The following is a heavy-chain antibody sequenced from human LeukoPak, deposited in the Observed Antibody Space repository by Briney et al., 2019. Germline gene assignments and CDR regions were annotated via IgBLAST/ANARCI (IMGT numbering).Heavy chain of an antibody. V-gene: IGHV3-33*01. Sequence: PGGSLRLSCAASGFTFSSYGMHWVRQAPGKGLEWVAVIWYDGSNKYYADSVKGRFTISRDNSKNTLYLQMNSLRAEDTAVYYCAREGGYNAPFDYWGQGTLVTVSS. D-gene: IGHD5-24*01. CDR2: IWYDGSNK. J-gene: IGHJ4*02. CDR1: GFTFSSYG. CDR3: AREGGYNAPFDY.